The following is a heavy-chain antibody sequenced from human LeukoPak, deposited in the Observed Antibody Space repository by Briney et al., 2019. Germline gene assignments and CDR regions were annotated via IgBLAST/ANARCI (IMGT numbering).Heavy chain of an antibody. CDR3: TTSRDY. CDR2: IRSKTDGGTT. CDR1: GFTVSYAW. J-gene: IGHJ4*02. V-gene: IGHV3-15*01. Sequence: GGSLRLSCAASGFTVSYAWMSWVRQAPGKELEWVGRIRSKTDGGTTDYAAPGKGRFTISRDDSKNTLYLQTNSLKTEDTGVYYCTTSRDYWGRGTLVTVSS.